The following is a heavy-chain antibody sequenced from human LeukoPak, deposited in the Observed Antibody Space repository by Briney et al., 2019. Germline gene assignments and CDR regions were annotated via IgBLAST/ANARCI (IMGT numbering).Heavy chain of an antibody. D-gene: IGHD3-16*01. CDR1: GFTFSNYW. J-gene: IGHJ4*02. Sequence: GGSLRLSCAASGFTFSNYWMHWVRQVPEKGLGWVSRVNPDGSSITSANSVKGRFTSSRDNAKNTLYLQMNRLRVEDTAVYYCARGGSYGDYWGQGILVTVSS. CDR3: ARGGSYGDY. V-gene: IGHV3-74*01. CDR2: VNPDGSSI.